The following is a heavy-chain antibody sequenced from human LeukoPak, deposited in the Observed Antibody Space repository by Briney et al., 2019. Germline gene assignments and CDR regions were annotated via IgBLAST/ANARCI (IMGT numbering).Heavy chain of an antibody. Sequence: GRSLRLSCTASGLTFSSSDMHWVRQAPGKGLDWVSLINHDGTNTYYADSVKGRFTISRDNSQNTLYLQMNSLRGEDTAVYYCTNFDYWGQGTLVTVS. CDR1: GLTFSSSD. J-gene: IGHJ4*02. V-gene: IGHV3-33*06. CDR3: TNFDY. CDR2: INHDGTNT.